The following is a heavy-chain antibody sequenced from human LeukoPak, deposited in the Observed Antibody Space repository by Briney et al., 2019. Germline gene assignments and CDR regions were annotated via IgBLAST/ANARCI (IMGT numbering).Heavy chain of an antibody. D-gene: IGHD1-26*01. Sequence: GASVKVSCKASGYTFTSYDINWVRQATGQGLEWMGWMNPNSGNTGYAQKFQGRVTMTRNTSISTAYMELSSLRSEDTAVYYCARGYVGATEYWFDPWGREPRSPSPQ. CDR1: GYTFTSYD. CDR2: MNPNSGNT. V-gene: IGHV1-8*01. J-gene: IGHJ5*02. CDR3: ARGYVGATEYWFDP.